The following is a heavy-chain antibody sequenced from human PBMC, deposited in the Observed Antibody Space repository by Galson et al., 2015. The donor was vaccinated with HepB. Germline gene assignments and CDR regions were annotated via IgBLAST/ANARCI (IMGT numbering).Heavy chain of an antibody. CDR2: INPNRGDT. V-gene: IGHV1-2*02. J-gene: IGHJ6*02. D-gene: IGHD2-15*01. Sequence: SVKVSCKASGYTFSGHFIHWVRQAPGQGLEWMGWINPNRGDTNYAQKFQGRVTMTRDTSMSTAYLEVGRLRSDDTAIDYCARVVVAGTIYCHALDVWAKGPRSSSP. CDR3: ARVVVAGTIYCHALDV. CDR1: GYTFSGHF.